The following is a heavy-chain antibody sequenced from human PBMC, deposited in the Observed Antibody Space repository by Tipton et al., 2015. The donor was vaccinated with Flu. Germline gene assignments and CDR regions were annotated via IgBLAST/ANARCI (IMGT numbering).Heavy chain of an antibody. V-gene: IGHV3-7*03. Sequence: SLRLSCAASGFTFSNYWMTWVRQAPGKGLEWVANINQDGSQKHYVDSVKGRFTISRDNPVNSVYLQMNSLRAEDTAEYYCAKWPSDSSGGYFDCWGQGTLVTVSS. CDR3: AKWPSDSSGGYFDC. CDR2: INQDGSQK. D-gene: IGHD3-22*01. J-gene: IGHJ4*02. CDR1: GFTFSNYW.